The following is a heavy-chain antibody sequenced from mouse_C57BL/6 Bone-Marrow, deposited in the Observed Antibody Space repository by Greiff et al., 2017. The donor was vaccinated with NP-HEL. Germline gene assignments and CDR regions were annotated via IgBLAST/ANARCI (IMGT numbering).Heavy chain of an antibody. V-gene: IGHV1-55*01. CDR1: GYTFTSYW. D-gene: IGHD4-1*01. Sequence: QVQLKQSGAELVKPGASVKMSCKASGYTFTSYWITWVKQRPGQGLEWIGDIYPGSGSTNYNEKFKSKATLTVDTSSSTAYMQLSSLTSEDSAVYYCALTGTRGDWYFDVWGTGTTVTVSS. CDR3: ALTGTRGDWYFDV. J-gene: IGHJ1*03. CDR2: IYPGSGST.